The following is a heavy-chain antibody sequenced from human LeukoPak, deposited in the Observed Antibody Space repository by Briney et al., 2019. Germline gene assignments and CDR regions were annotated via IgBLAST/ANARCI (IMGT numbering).Heavy chain of an antibody. CDR3: ARQHCSGGDCYFFD. CDR2: IWYDGNNK. CDR1: GFTFSSYG. V-gene: IGHV3-33*01. J-gene: IGHJ4*02. Sequence: LAGGSLRLSCAASGFTFSSYGMHWVRQAPGKGLEWVALIWYDGNNKYYADSVKGRFTISRDNSKNTLYLQLNSLRAENTAVYYCARQHCSGGDCYFFDWGQGTLVTVS. D-gene: IGHD2-15*01.